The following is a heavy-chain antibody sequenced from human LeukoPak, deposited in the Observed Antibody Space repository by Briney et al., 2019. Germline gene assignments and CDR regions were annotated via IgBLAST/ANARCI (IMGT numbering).Heavy chain of an antibody. CDR3: AREYGDYYYYYYYGMDV. D-gene: IGHD4-17*01. V-gene: IGHV1-18*01. Sequence: GASVKVSCKASGYTFTSYGISWVRQAPGQGLEWMGWISAYNGNTNYAQKLQGRVTMTTDTSTSTAYMELRSLRSDDTAVYYCAREYGDYYYYYYYGMDVWGQGTTVTVSS. CDR2: ISAYNGNT. J-gene: IGHJ6*02. CDR1: GYTFTSYG.